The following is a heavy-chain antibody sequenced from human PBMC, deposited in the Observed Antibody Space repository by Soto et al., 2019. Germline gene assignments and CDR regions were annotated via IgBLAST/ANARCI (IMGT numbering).Heavy chain of an antibody. D-gene: IGHD3-3*01. CDR2: IYYSGST. J-gene: IGHJ6*02. Sequence: PSETLSLTCTVSGGSSSSSSYYWGGIRQPPGKGLEWIGSIYYSGSTYYNPSLKSRVTISVDTSKNQFSLKLSSVTAADTAVYYCATPTLFFWSGYYPGNYYYYGMEVWGQGTTVTVSS. CDR1: GGSSSSSSYY. CDR3: ATPTLFFWSGYYPGNYYYYGMEV. V-gene: IGHV4-39*01.